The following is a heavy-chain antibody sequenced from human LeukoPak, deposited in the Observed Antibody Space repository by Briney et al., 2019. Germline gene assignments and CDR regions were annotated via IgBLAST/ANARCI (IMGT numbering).Heavy chain of an antibody. V-gene: IGHV3-23*01. Sequence: GSLRLSCAASGFTFSSYAMSWVRQAPGKGLEWVSAISGSGGSTYYADSVKGRFTISSDNSKNTLYLQMNSLRAEDTAVYYCAKFHFGSGWFDPWGQGTLVTVSS. CDR1: GFTFSSYA. J-gene: IGHJ5*02. CDR3: AKFHFGSGWFDP. D-gene: IGHD3-3*01. CDR2: ISGSGGST.